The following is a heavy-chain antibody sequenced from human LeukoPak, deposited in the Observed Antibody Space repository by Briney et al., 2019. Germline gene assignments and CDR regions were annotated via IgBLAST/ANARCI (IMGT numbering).Heavy chain of an antibody. Sequence: PSETLSLTCTVSGGSIANSRYYWGWIRQTPRKGLEWIASVYYSGGTYYNPSLKSRVTISRDTSKDQFSLKLSSVTAADTAVYYCARGGRGRIIAAARTESKYYFDYWGQGTLVTVSS. CDR2: VYYSGGT. V-gene: IGHV4-39*01. CDR1: GGSIANSRYY. CDR3: ARGGRGRIIAAARTESKYYFDY. D-gene: IGHD6-13*01. J-gene: IGHJ4*02.